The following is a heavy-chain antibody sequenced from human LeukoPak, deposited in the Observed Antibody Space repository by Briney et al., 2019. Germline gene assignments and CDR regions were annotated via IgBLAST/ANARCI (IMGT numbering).Heavy chain of an antibody. V-gene: IGHV3-30-3*01. J-gene: IGHJ4*02. CDR3: ARGSRGAKYYYDSGGYYYVPSDY. CDR1: GFTFSSYA. Sequence: GGSLRLSCAASGFTFSSYAMHWVRQAPGKGLEWVAVISYDGSNKYYADSVKGRFTISRDNSKNTLYLQMNSLRAEDTAVYYCARGSRGAKYYYDSGGYYYVPSDYWGQGTLVTVSS. CDR2: ISYDGSNK. D-gene: IGHD3-22*01.